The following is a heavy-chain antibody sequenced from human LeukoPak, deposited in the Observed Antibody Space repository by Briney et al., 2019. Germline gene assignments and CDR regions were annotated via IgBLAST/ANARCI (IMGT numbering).Heavy chain of an antibody. CDR2: IYSGGST. CDR3: ARDRTSLGYFDY. CDR1: GFTFSSYA. J-gene: IGHJ4*02. Sequence: PGGSLGLSCAASGFTFSSYAMSWVRQAPGKGLEWVSVIYSGGSTYYADSVKGRFTISRDNSKNTLYLQMNSLRAEDTAVYYCARDRTSLGYFDYWGQGTLVTVSS. D-gene: IGHD2-2*01. V-gene: IGHV3-66*02.